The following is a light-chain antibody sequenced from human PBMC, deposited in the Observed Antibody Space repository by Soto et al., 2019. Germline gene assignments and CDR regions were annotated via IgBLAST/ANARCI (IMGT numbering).Light chain of an antibody. CDR2: AAS. CDR1: QSANTG. Sequence: EIVMTQSPATLSVSPGERATLSCTASQSANTGLAWYQQKPGQAPRLLIYAASTRATGIPARFSGSGSGTEFTLTISSLQSEDFAVYHCQQYQSWPITXGQGTRLEIK. J-gene: IGKJ5*01. V-gene: IGKV3-15*01. CDR3: QQYQSWPIT.